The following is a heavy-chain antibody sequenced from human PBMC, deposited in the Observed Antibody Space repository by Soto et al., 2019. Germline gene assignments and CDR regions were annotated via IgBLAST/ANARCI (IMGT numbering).Heavy chain of an antibody. CDR1: GGSISSGDYY. Sequence: QVQLQESGPGLVKPSQTLSLTCTVSGGSISSGDYYWSWIRQPPGKGLEWIGYIYYSGSTYYNPSLKSRVTISVDTSKNQFSLKLSSVTAADTAVYYCAIQRGTTSFALPYIDYWGQGTLVTVSS. D-gene: IGHD1-7*01. V-gene: IGHV4-30-4*01. CDR3: AIQRGTTSFALPYIDY. CDR2: IYYSGST. J-gene: IGHJ4*02.